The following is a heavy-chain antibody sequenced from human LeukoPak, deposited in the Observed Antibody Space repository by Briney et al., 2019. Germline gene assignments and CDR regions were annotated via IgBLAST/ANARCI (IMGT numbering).Heavy chain of an antibody. CDR1: GYTFTSYG. V-gene: IGHV1-18*01. J-gene: IGHJ5*01. CDR3: ARWGGGIVVVPAALNWFDS. Sequence: ASVKVSCKASGYTFTSYGISWVRQAPGQGLEWMGWISAYNGNTNYAQKLQGRVTMTTDTSTSTAYMELRSLRSDDTAVYYCARWGGGIVVVPAALNWFDSWGQGTLVTVSS. D-gene: IGHD2-2*01. CDR2: ISAYNGNT.